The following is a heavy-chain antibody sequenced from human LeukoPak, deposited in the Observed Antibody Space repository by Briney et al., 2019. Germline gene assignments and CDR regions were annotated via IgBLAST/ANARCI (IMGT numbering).Heavy chain of an antibody. CDR3: AKSPGNYSYFYAMDV. D-gene: IGHD1-1*01. CDR2: IYTGGKT. J-gene: IGHJ6*02. V-gene: IGHV3-66*01. CDR1: GFTVSGNY. Sequence: GGSLRLSCAPSGFTVSGNYMSWVRQAPGKGLEWVSVIYTGGKTYYADSVKGRFTISRDNSKNTLYLQMNSLGVEDTAVYYCAKSPGNYSYFYAMDVWGQGTTATVSS.